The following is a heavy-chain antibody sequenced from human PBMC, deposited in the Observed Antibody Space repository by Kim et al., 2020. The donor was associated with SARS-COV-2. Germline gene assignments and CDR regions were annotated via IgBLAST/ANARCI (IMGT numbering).Heavy chain of an antibody. Sequence: NKYYADAVKCRFTISGDDSRNRVDLQLNTLRAEDTAVYYCARGGEQLVSWGQGTLVTVSS. CDR2: NK. D-gene: IGHD6-6*01. V-gene: IGHV3-33*01. CDR3: ARGGEQLVS. J-gene: IGHJ4*02.